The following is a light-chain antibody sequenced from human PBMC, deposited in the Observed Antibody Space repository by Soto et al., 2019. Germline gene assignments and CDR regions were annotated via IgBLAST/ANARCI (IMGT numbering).Light chain of an antibody. J-gene: IGKJ1*01. CDR3: QRRSNWSTT. CDR2: GAS. CDR1: QSVSNNY. Sequence: EIVMTQSPGTLSLSPGERATLSCRASQSVSNNYLAWYQQKPGQAPRLLIYGASTRATGIPARFSGSGSGTDFTLTISSLEPEDFAVYYCQRRSNWSTTFGQGTKVDIK. V-gene: IGKV3D-20*02.